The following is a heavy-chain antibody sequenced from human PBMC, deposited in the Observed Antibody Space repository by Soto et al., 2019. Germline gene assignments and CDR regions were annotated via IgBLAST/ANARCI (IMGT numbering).Heavy chain of an antibody. Sequence: SETLSLTCAVSGGSISSSNWWSWVRQPPGKGLEWIGEIYHSGSTNYNPSLKSRVTISVDKSKNQFSLKLSSVTAADTAVYYCARDSGEPGMGGMDVWGQGTTVTVSS. J-gene: IGHJ6*02. CDR3: ARDSGEPGMGGMDV. V-gene: IGHV4-4*02. CDR1: GGSISSSNW. CDR2: IYHSGST. D-gene: IGHD7-27*01.